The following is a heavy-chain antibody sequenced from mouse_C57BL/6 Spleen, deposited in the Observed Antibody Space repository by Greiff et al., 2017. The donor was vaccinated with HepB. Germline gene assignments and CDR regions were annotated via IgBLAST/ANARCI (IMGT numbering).Heavy chain of an antibody. J-gene: IGHJ3*01. Sequence: VHLVESGAELARPGASVKMSCKASGYTFTSYTMHWVKQRPGQGPEWIGYINPSSGYTKYNQKFKDKATLTADKSSSTAYMQLSSLTSEDSAVYYCARCYSNYVGFAYWGQGTLVTVSA. V-gene: IGHV1-4*01. CDR1: GYTFTSYT. D-gene: IGHD2-5*01. CDR2: INPSSGYT. CDR3: ARCYSNYVGFAY.